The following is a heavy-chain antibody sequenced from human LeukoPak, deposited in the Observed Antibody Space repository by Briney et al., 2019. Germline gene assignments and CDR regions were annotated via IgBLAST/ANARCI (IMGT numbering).Heavy chain of an antibody. V-gene: IGHV4-39*01. Sequence: SETLSLTCTVSGGSLSSSGHYWGWLRQPPGRGREWIGSIDYSGSTYYNPSLKSRVTISVDTSKNQFSLKMSSVTAADTTVYFCARTLVRGCFDNWGQGTLVTVSS. J-gene: IGHJ4*02. CDR2: IDYSGST. D-gene: IGHD3-10*01. CDR3: ARTLVRGCFDN. CDR1: GGSLSSSGHY.